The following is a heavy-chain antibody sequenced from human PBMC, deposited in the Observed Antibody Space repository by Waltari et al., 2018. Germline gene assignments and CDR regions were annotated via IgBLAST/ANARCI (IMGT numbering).Heavy chain of an antibody. D-gene: IGHD3-22*01. CDR3: ARAARGLVVDVLFYFDY. Sequence: QVQLVQSGAEVKKPGSSVKVSCKASGGTFSSYAISWVRQAPGQGLEWMGGIIPIVGTANYAQKFQCRVTITADESTSTAYMELSSLRSEDTAVYYCARAARGLVVDVLFYFDYWGQGTLVTVSS. J-gene: IGHJ4*02. V-gene: IGHV1-69*01. CDR1: GGTFSSYA. CDR2: IIPIVGTA.